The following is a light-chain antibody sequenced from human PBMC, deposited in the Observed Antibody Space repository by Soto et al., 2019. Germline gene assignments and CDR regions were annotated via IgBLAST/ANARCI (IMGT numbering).Light chain of an antibody. V-gene: IGKV3-11*01. J-gene: IGKJ5*01. CDR3: QQRDSRPSIT. CDR1: HSVSSS. CDR2: DTS. Sequence: ENVLTQSPATLSLSPVQSPSRSYRSSHSVSSSLAWYQQKRGQAPRLLIYDTSNRATGIPARFSGSGSGTDFTLTISSLEPEDFAVYYCQQRDSRPSITFGQGTRLEIK.